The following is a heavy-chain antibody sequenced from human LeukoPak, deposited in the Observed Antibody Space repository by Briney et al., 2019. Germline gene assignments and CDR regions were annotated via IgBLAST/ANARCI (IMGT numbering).Heavy chain of an antibody. J-gene: IGHJ5*02. V-gene: IGHV4-4*07. CDR3: ARLIGVNDNYFDP. D-gene: IGHD3-22*01. CDR2: LHPNGGV. CDR1: SDSFSLYH. Sequence: SETLSLTCNVSSDSFSLYHWSWIRQPAGKGLEWLGRLHPNGGVNYNPSLRSRVNLSGGTSKKQAFPRLAAVTGAGTAVLYRARLIGVNDNYFDPWGQGIPVTVTS.